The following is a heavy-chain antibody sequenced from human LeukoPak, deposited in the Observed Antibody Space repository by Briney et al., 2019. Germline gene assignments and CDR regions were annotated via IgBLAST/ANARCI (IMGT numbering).Heavy chain of an antibody. J-gene: IGHJ5*02. Sequence: SETLSLTCTVSGGSISSYYWSWIRQPPGKGLEWIGYIYYSGSTNYNPSLKSRVTISVDTSKNQFSLKLSSVTAADTAVYYCARVRAGGSCCRFDPWGQGTLVTVSS. D-gene: IGHD2-15*01. CDR2: IYYSGST. V-gene: IGHV4-59*01. CDR3: ARVRAGGSCCRFDP. CDR1: GGSISSYY.